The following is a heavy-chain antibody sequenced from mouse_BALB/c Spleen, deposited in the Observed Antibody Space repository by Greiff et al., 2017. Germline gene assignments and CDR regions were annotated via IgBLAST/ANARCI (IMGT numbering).Heavy chain of an antibody. CDR2: INPSNGRT. CDR1: GYTFTSYW. J-gene: IGHJ3*01. V-gene: IGHV1S81*02. Sequence: QVQLKQPGAELVKPGASVKLSCKASGYTFTSYWMHWVKQRPGQGLEWIGEINPSNGRTNYNEKFKSKATLTVDKSSSTAYMQLSSLTSEDSAVYYCARLNWDGFAYWGQGTLVTVSA. CDR3: ARLNWDGFAY. D-gene: IGHD4-1*01.